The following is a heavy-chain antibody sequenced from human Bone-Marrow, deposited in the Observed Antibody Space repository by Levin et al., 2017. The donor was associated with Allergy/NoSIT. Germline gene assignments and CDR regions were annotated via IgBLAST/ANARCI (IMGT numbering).Heavy chain of an antibody. CDR2: ISRLISYI. D-gene: IGHD2/OR15-2a*01. CDR1: GFTFSAYS. CDR3: TRDHIETFYAMDV. J-gene: IGHJ6*02. V-gene: IGHV3-21*01. Sequence: KPGGSLRLSCVASGFTFSAYSMNWVRQAPGKGLEWVSSISRLISYISYADSVQGRFTISRDNAKNSLYLQMNSLRAEDTAVYYCTRDHIETFYAMDVWGQGTTVTVAS.